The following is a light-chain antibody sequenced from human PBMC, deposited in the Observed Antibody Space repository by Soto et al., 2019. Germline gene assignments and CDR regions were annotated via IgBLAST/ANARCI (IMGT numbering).Light chain of an antibody. CDR2: GAS. Sequence: EIVMTQSPATLSVSPGERATLSCRASQSISSNLAWYQQKPGQAPRLLIYGASTRATGIPATFSGSGSGTEFTLTISTLQSEYFAVYYCQQYNNWPFTFGPGTNVDIK. CDR3: QQYNNWPFT. V-gene: IGKV3-15*01. CDR1: QSISSN. J-gene: IGKJ3*01.